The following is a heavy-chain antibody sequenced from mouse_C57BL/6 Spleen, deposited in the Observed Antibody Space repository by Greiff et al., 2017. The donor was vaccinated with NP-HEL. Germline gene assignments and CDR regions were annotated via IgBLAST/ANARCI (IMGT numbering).Heavy chain of an antibody. CDR3: AREGGYGNYAMDY. Sequence: EVQVVESGPGLVKPSQSLSLTCSVTGYSITSGYYWNWIRQFPGNKLEWMGYISYDGSNNYNPSLKNRISITRDTSKNQFFLKLNSVTTEDTATYYCAREGGYGNYAMDYWGQGTSVTVSS. D-gene: IGHD2-1*01. CDR1: GYSITSGYY. J-gene: IGHJ4*01. V-gene: IGHV3-6*01. CDR2: ISYDGSN.